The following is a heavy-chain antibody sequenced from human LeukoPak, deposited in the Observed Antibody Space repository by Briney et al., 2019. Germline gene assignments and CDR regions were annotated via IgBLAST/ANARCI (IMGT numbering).Heavy chain of an antibody. CDR1: GFTFSSYA. V-gene: IGHV3-30-3*01. CDR3: ARDDPNYYDTIDY. J-gene: IGHJ4*02. Sequence: GALRLSCAASGFTFSSYAMHWVRQAPGKGLEWVAVISYDGSNKYYADSVKGRFTISRDNSKNTLYLQMNSLRAEDTAVYYCARDDPNYYDTIDYWGQGTLVTVSS. D-gene: IGHD3-22*01. CDR2: ISYDGSNK.